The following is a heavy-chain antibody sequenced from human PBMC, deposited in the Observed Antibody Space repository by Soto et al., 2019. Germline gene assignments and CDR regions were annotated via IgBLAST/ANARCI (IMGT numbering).Heavy chain of an antibody. Sequence: GGSLRLSCAASGFTFSSYSMNWVRQAPGKGLEWVSSISSSSSYIYYADSVKGRFTISRDNAKNSLYLQMNSLRAEDTAVYYCGRGGGARQLRYYYMAVGAKGTTATAPS. CDR1: GFTFSSYS. CDR2: ISSSSSYI. CDR3: GRGGGARQLRYYYMAV. D-gene: IGHD2-2*01. V-gene: IGHV3-21*01. J-gene: IGHJ6*03.